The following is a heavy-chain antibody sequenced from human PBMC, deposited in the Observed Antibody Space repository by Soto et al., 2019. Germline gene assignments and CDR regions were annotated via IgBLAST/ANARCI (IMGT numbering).Heavy chain of an antibody. CDR1: GYSFTSYW. CDR3: ARHNIPAPGLLDAFDI. Sequence: GESLKISCKGSGYSFTSYWIGWVRQMPGKGLEWMGIIYPGDSDTRYSPSFQGQVTISADKSISTAYLQWSSLKASDTAMYYCARHNIPAPGLLDAFDIWGQGTMVTVSS. CDR2: IYPGDSDT. V-gene: IGHV5-51*01. D-gene: IGHD2-15*01. J-gene: IGHJ3*02.